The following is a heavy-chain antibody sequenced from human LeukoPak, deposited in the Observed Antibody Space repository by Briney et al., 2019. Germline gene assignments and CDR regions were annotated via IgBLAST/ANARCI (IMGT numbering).Heavy chain of an antibody. D-gene: IGHD2-21*02. CDR2: ISSSSSTI. CDR1: GFTFSTYS. J-gene: IGHJ4*02. V-gene: IGHV3-48*02. CDR3: ARVAYCGGDCYSNYFDY. Sequence: SGGSLRLSCAASGFTFSTYSMNWVRQAPGKGLEWLSYISSSSSTIYYADSVKGRFTISRDNAKNSLYLQMNSLRDEDTAVYYCARVAYCGGDCYSNYFDYWGQGTLVTVSS.